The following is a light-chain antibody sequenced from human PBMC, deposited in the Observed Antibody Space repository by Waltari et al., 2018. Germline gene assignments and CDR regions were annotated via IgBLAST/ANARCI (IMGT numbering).Light chain of an antibody. CDR1: SSDVGGYNR. CDR2: EVS. Sequence: QSALTQPPSVSGSPGQSVTISCTGTSSDVGGYNRVSWYQHPPGTAPKLMLYEVSNRPSGVPDRVSGSKSGNTASLTISGLQAEDEADYYCNSYKTGSSYVFGTGTKVTVL. CDR3: NSYKTGSSYV. V-gene: IGLV2-18*02. J-gene: IGLJ1*01.